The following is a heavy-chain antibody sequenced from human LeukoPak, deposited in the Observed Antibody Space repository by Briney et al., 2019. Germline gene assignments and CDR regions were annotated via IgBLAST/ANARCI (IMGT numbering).Heavy chain of an antibody. D-gene: IGHD3-10*01. J-gene: IGHJ4*02. V-gene: IGHV3-23*01. CDR3: AKAPFITMVRGVISSYFDY. Sequence: PGGSLRLSCAASGFTFSSYAMSWVRQAPGKGVEWVSAISGSGGSTYYADSVKGRFTISRDNSKNTLYLQMNRLRAEDTAVYYCAKAPFITMVRGVISSYFDYWGQGTLVTVSS. CDR1: GFTFSSYA. CDR2: ISGSGGST.